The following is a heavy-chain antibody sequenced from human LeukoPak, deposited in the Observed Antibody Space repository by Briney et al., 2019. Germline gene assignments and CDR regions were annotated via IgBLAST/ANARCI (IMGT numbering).Heavy chain of an antibody. Sequence: GGSLRLSCAASGFTFSSYAMHWVRQAPGKGLEWVSYISSSGSTMYYTDSVKGRFTISRDNAKDSLYLQMNSLRAEDTAVYYCARDPGSGYEEHFDYWGQGTLVTVSS. CDR3: ARDPGSGYEEHFDY. CDR2: ISSSGSTM. D-gene: IGHD5-12*01. V-gene: IGHV3-48*04. J-gene: IGHJ4*02. CDR1: GFTFSSYA.